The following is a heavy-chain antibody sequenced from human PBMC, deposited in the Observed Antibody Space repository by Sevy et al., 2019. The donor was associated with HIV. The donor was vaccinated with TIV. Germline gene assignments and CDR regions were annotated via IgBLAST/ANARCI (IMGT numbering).Heavy chain of an antibody. CDR2: ISRSSRTI. V-gene: IGHV3-48*01. Sequence: GGSLRLSCAASGFTFRTYSMNWVRQAPGKGLEWLSYISRSSRTIYYADSVEGRFTISRDNAKNSLYLQINSLRAEDTAVYYCARGYSGGWPQGAWTDYWGQGTLVTVSS. CDR3: ARGYSGGWPQGAWTDY. CDR1: GFTFRTYS. J-gene: IGHJ4*02. D-gene: IGHD6-19*01.